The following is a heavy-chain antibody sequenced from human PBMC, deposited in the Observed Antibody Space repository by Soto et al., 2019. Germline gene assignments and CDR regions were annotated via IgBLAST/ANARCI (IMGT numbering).Heavy chain of an antibody. V-gene: IGHV1-3*01. Sequence: GASVKVSCKASGYTFTSYAMHWVRQAPGQRLEWMGWINAGNGNTKYSQKFQGRVTITRDTSASTAYMELSSLRSEDTAVYYCARDPKKVGVAWYYYYYGMDVWGQGTTVTVSS. CDR1: GYTFTSYA. J-gene: IGHJ6*02. D-gene: IGHD3-3*01. CDR3: ARDPKKVGVAWYYYYYGMDV. CDR2: INAGNGNT.